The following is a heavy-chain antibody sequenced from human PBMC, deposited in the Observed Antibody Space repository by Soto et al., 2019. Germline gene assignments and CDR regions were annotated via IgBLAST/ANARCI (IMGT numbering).Heavy chain of an antibody. V-gene: IGHV4-59*08. CDR2: IYYSGST. D-gene: IGHD3-3*01. CDR1: GGSISSYY. CDR3: ARLRGDYDFDAFDI. J-gene: IGHJ3*02. Sequence: SETLSLTCTVSGGSISSYYWSWIRQPPGKGLEWIGYIYYSGSTNYNPSLKSRVTISVDTSKNQFSLKLSSVTAADTAVYYCARLRGDYDFDAFDIWGQGTMVTVSS.